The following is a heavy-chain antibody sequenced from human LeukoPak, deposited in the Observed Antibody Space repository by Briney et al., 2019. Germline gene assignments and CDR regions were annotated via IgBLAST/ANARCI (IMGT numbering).Heavy chain of an antibody. CDR2: IYSGGST. CDR1: GFTVGSNY. V-gene: IGHV3-53*01. D-gene: IGHD6-13*01. CDR3: ARGGIAAAGFGYYYYGMDV. J-gene: IGHJ6*02. Sequence: GGSLRLSCAASGFTVGSNYMSWVRQAPGKGLEWVSVIYSGGSTYYADSVKGRFTISRDNSKNTLYLQMNSLRAEDTAVYYCARGGIAAAGFGYYYYGMDVWGQGTTVTVSS.